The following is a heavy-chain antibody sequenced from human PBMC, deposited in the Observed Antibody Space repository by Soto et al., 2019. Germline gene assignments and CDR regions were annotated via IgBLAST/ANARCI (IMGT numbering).Heavy chain of an antibody. CDR1: GFTFSSYG. V-gene: IGHV3-33*01. D-gene: IGHD6-13*01. CDR2: IWYDGSNK. CDR3: ARDLGVYSSNRYFDY. Sequence: GGSLRLSCAASGFTFSSYGMHWVRQAPGKGLEWVAVIWYDGSNKYYADSVKGRFTISRDNSKNTLYLQMNSLRAEDTAVYYCARDLGVYSSNRYFDYWGQGTLVTVSS. J-gene: IGHJ4*02.